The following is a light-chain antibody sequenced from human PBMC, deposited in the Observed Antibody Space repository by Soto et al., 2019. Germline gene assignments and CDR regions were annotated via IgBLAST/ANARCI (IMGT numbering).Light chain of an antibody. CDR1: SSDVGGYNY. CDR3: NSYTSKYTGV. J-gene: IGLJ1*01. CDR2: EVS. V-gene: IGLV2-14*01. Sequence: QSALTQPASVSGSPGQSITISCTGTSSDVGGYNYVSWYQQHPGKAPKLIIYEVSNRPSGVSNLFSGSKSGNTASLTISGLQAEDEADYYCNSYTSKYTGVFGTGTKVTVL.